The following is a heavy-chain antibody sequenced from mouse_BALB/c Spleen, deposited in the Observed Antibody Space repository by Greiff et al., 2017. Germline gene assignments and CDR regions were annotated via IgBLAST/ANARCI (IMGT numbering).Heavy chain of an antibody. CDR3: ASYRYDVGAMDY. D-gene: IGHD2-14*01. CDR2: IDPANGNT. J-gene: IGHJ4*01. Sequence: EVQLQQSGAELVKPGASVKLSCTASGFNIKDTYMHWVKQRPEQGLEWIGRIDPANGNTKYDPKFQGKATITADTSSNTAYLQLSSLTSEDTAVYYCASYRYDVGAMDYWGQGTSVTVSS. V-gene: IGHV14-3*02. CDR1: GFNIKDTY.